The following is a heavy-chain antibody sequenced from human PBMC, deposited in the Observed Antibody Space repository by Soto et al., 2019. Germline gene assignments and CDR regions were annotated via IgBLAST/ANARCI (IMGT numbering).Heavy chain of an antibody. Sequence: SETLSLTCTVSGGSISSYYWSWIRQPPGKELECFGYIYYSVSTNYYPSLKSRVIISVDTSKNHFSLKLSSVTAADTAVYYCARDSPFRGGVTYSDAFDIWGQGTMVTVSS. D-gene: IGHD3-16*01. V-gene: IGHV4-59*01. CDR2: IYYSVST. J-gene: IGHJ3*02. CDR1: GGSISSYY. CDR3: ARDSPFRGGVTYSDAFDI.